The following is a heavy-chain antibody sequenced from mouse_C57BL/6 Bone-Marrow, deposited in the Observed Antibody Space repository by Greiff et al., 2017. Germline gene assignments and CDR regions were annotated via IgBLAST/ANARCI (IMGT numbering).Heavy chain of an antibody. J-gene: IGHJ4*01. Sequence: QVQLQQSGAELMKPGASVKLSCKATGYTFTGYWIEWVKQRPGHGLEWIGEILPGSGSTNYNEKFKGKATFTADTSSNTAYMQLRSLTTEDSAIYCCARGGIPITTDYAMDYWGQGTSVTVSS. D-gene: IGHD1-1*01. CDR2: ILPGSGST. CDR3: ARGGIPITTDYAMDY. V-gene: IGHV1-9*01. CDR1: GYTFTGYW.